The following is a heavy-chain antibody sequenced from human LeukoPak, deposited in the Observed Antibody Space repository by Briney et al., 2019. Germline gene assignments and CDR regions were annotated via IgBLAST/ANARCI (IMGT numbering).Heavy chain of an antibody. CDR2: ISYDGSNK. V-gene: IGHV3-30-3*01. Sequence: GWSLRLSCAASGFTFSSYAMHWVRQAPGQGLEWVAVISYDGSNKYYADSVKGRFTISRDNSKNTLYLQMNSLRAEDTAVYYCAKDMGDGYTLDYWGQGTLVTVSS. D-gene: IGHD5-24*01. J-gene: IGHJ4*02. CDR3: AKDMGDGYTLDY. CDR1: GFTFSSYA.